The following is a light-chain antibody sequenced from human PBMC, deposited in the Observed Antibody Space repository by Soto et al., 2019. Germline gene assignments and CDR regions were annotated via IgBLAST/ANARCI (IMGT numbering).Light chain of an antibody. Sequence: EIVLTQSPGTLSLSPGERATLSCRASQSVSSTYFAWYQQKPGQAPRLLIYDTSIRATGIPARFSGSGSGTDFTLTISSLEPEDSAVYYCQQRHMWPITFGQGTRLEIK. J-gene: IGKJ5*01. CDR2: DTS. CDR1: QSVSSTY. V-gene: IGKV3D-20*02. CDR3: QQRHMWPIT.